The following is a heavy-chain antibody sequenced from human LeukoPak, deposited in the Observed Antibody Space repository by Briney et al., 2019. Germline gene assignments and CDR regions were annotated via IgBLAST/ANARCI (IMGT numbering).Heavy chain of an antibody. J-gene: IGHJ4*02. Sequence: PGGSLRLSCAVSGFTFSNFWMSGVRQAPGRGLEWVANIHPEGNEKYHVGSVEGRFVISSNNTKNLLFLQISGMRDEDTALYYCARGDAFSGDHWGQGTLVTVSS. CDR3: ARGDAFSGDH. V-gene: IGHV3-7*04. CDR2: IHPEGNEK. CDR1: GFTFSNFW.